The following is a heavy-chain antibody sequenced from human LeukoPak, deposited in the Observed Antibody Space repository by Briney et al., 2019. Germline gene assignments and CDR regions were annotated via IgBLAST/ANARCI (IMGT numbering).Heavy chain of an antibody. CDR1: GGSTSRSNW. CDR3: ARHPGIAAHPYYYGMDV. CDR2: IYHSGST. D-gene: IGHD6-13*01. Sequence: SGTLSLTCAVSGGSTSRSNWWSWVRQPPGKGLEWIGEIYHSGSTNYNPSLKSRVTISVDTSKNQFSLKLSSVTAADTAVYYCARHPGIAAHPYYYGMDVWGQGTTVTVSS. J-gene: IGHJ6*02. V-gene: IGHV4-4*02.